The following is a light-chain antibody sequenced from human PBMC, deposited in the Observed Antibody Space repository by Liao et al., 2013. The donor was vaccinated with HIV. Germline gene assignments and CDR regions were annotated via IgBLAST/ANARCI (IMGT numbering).Light chain of an antibody. CDR1: NIGSKS. Sequence: SYVLTQPPSVSVAPGKTARITCGGNNIGSKSVHWYQQKAGQAPVLVIYNDSGRPSGIPGRFSGSSSGNTGTLTISGTQPMDEGDYYCQVWDRGPALFGGGTKLTVL. V-gene: IGLV3-21*01. J-gene: IGLJ2*01. CDR3: QVWDRGPAL. CDR2: NDS.